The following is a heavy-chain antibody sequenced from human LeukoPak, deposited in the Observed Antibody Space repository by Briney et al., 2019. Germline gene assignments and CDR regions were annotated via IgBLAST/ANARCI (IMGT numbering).Heavy chain of an antibody. J-gene: IGHJ4*02. V-gene: IGHV1-69*04. D-gene: IGHD5-18*01. Sequence: SVKVSCKASGGTFISYSISWVRQAPGQGGEWMGRIIPILGIANYAQKFQGRVTITADKYTSTAYMELRRLRYGDTALYYCARDGRGYSYGYSHFDYWGQGTLVTVSS. CDR3: ARDGRGYSYGYSHFDY. CDR2: IIPILGIA. CDR1: GGTFISYS.